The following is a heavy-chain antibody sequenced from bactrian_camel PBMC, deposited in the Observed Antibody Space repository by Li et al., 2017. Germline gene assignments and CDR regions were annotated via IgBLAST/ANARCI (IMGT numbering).Heavy chain of an antibody. CDR2: VDSNGVT. CDR1: GYTVTAYC. J-gene: IGHJ4*01. V-gene: IGHV3S53*01. Sequence: HVQLVESEGDSVQAGESLRLSCQASGYTVTAYCMGWFRQAPGSQRETVATVDSNGVTKVAASVKGRFTVSRDNAKNTLALQMDNLTTDDTGMYYCAIGVAGKPIAKGQVTQVTVS. D-gene: IGHD7*01.